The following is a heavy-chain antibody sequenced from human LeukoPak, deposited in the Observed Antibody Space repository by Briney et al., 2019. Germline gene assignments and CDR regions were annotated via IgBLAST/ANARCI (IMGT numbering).Heavy chain of an antibody. Sequence: GGSLRLSCAASGFTFSIYAMSWVRQAPGKGLEWVSAISGSGGTAYYADSVKGRFTISRDNFKNTLYLQMNSLRAEDTAVYYCAAGRYFDYWGQGTLVTVSS. V-gene: IGHV3-23*01. CDR1: GFTFSIYA. CDR2: ISGSGGTA. J-gene: IGHJ4*02. CDR3: AAGRYFDY.